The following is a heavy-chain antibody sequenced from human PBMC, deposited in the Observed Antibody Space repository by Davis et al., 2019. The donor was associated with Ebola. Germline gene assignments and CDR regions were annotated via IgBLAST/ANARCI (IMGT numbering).Heavy chain of an antibody. Sequence: MPSETLSLTCAVYGGSFTDYFWSWIRQPPQKGLEWIGEISHHNGDTNYNPSLRSRVAISVDSSKNQFSLKINSVTAADTAVYYCARTTKTNVEDSGLGYNFFDSWGQGTLVSVSS. D-gene: IGHD5-18*01. CDR2: ISHHNGDT. CDR3: ARTTKTNVEDSGLGYNFFDS. V-gene: IGHV4-34*01. J-gene: IGHJ5*01. CDR1: GGSFTDYF.